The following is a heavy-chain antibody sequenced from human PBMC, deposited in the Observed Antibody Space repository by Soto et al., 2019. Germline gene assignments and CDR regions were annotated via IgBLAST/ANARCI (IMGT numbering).Heavy chain of an antibody. D-gene: IGHD2-2*01. V-gene: IGHV3-7*01. CDR2: MKPDETER. CDR3: ARGSQSNIVVVPAAYYYYYGMDV. CDR1: GFTFSEDW. Sequence: LRLSCLLSGFTFSEDWMGWVRQAPGKGLEWVANMKPDETERYYVDSVRGRFTISRDGAENSLHLQMNSLRVEDTAVYYCARGSQSNIVVVPAAYYYYYGMDVWGQGTTVTVSS. J-gene: IGHJ6*02.